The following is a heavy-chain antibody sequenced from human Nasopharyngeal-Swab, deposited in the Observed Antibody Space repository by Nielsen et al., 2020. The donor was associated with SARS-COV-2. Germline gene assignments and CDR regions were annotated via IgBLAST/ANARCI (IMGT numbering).Heavy chain of an antibody. J-gene: IGHJ5*02. CDR2: IDPDGVAK. V-gene: IGHV3-7*04. D-gene: IGHD3-10*01. CDR3: VRDYASGAYASSP. CDR1: GFPFSNYY. Sequence: GGSLRLSCEGSGFPFSNYYMRWVRQAPGKGLECVANIDPDGVAKQYVDSVKGRFTISRDNAQNSLFLQMNSLRVDDTALYFCVRDYASGAYASSPWGQGTLVIVSS.